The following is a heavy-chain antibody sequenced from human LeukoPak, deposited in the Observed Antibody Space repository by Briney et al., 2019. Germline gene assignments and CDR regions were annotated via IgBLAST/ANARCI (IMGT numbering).Heavy chain of an antibody. CDR1: GYSFTSYW. V-gene: IGHV5-51*01. Sequence: GESLKISCKGSGYSFTSYWIGWVRQMPGKGLEWMGIIYPGGSDTRYSPSFQGQVTISADKSISTAYLQWSSLKASDTAMYYCARPYCSSTSCYMYYFDYWGQGTLVTVSS. CDR3: ARPYCSSTSCYMYYFDY. D-gene: IGHD2-2*02. J-gene: IGHJ4*02. CDR2: IYPGGSDT.